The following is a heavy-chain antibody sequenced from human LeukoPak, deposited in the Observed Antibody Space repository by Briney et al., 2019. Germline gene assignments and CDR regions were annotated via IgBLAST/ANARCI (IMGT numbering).Heavy chain of an antibody. Sequence: SETLSLTCTVSGGSISSSSYYWGWIRQPPGKGLEWIGSIYYSGSTYYNPSLKSRVTISVDTSKNQFSLKLSSVTAADTAVYYCAREQWGTAMVNLGQGGRHVWGQGTTVTVSS. CDR2: IYYSGST. CDR1: GGSISSSSYY. CDR3: AREQWGTAMVNLGQGGRHV. D-gene: IGHD5-18*01. V-gene: IGHV4-39*07. J-gene: IGHJ6*02.